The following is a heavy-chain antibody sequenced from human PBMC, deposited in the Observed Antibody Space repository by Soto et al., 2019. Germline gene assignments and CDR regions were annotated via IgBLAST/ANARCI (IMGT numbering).Heavy chain of an antibody. CDR1: GDTLTSYT. V-gene: IGHV1-3*01. CDR3: AAGLGLGDGFDP. J-gene: IGHJ5*02. CDR2: INGGNGHT. Sequence: QVQLVQSGAEVKKPGASVRVSCEVYGDTLTSYTIHWLRQAAGQRPEWMGWINGGNGHTKYSQKFQGAVTFTRDTSASTAYIDLNILRSEDTALYYCAAGLGLGDGFDPWGQGTLVTVSS. D-gene: IGHD3-16*01.